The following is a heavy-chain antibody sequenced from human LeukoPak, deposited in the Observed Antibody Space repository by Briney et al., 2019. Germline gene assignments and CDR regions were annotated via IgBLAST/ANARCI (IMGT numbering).Heavy chain of an antibody. CDR3: ARAAAGRYYMDV. D-gene: IGHD6-13*01. CDR2: IYYSGST. Sequence: SETLSLTCTVSGGSISSYYWSWIRQPPGKELEWIGYIYYSGSTNYNPSLESRVTISVDTSKNQFSLKLSSVTAADTAVYYCARAAAGRYYMDVWGKGTTVTVSS. CDR1: GGSISSYY. V-gene: IGHV4-59*01. J-gene: IGHJ6*03.